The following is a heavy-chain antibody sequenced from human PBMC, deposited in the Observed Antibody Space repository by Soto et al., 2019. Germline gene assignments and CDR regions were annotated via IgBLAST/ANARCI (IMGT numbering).Heavy chain of an antibody. CDR3: AKVGRRSGNDY. V-gene: IGHV3-23*01. J-gene: IGHJ4*02. CDR2: ISGSGGIT. D-gene: IGHD6-19*01. CDR1: GFTFSSYA. Sequence: EVQLLESGGGLVQPGGSLRLSCAASGFTFSSYAMSWVRQAPGKGLEWVSAISGSGGITYYADSMKGRFTIPRDNTKNTLNLQMNSQSVEDTPVYYCAKVGRRSGNDYWGQRTLVTASS.